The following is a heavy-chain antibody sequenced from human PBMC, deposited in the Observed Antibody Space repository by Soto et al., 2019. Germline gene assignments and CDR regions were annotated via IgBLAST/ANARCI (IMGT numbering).Heavy chain of an antibody. CDR2: ISHGGSYK. V-gene: IGHV3-30*03. CDR3: ARDNGDLVVVTARSGHGFDP. Sequence: GGSLRLSCVASGFNFSDHGMHRVRQAPGKGLEWVAGISHGGSYKHYGDSVKGRFAISRDNSMSTVSLQMNNLRPDDTAVYYCARDNGDLVVVTARSGHGFDPWGRGTLVTVSS. J-gene: IGHJ5*02. D-gene: IGHD2-21*02. CDR1: GFNFSDHG.